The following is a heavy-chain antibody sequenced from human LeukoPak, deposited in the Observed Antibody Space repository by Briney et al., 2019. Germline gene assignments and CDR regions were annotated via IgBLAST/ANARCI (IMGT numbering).Heavy chain of an antibody. J-gene: IGHJ3*02. CDR2: ISYDGSNK. Sequence: TGGSLRLSCAASGFIFSNYAIHWVRQAPGKGLEWVAVISYDGSNKYYADSVKGRFTISRDNSKNTLYLQMNSLRAEDTAVYYCAREFWKEIYAFDIWGQGTMVTVSS. V-gene: IGHV3-30-3*01. CDR3: AREFWKEIYAFDI. D-gene: IGHD1-1*01. CDR1: GFIFSNYA.